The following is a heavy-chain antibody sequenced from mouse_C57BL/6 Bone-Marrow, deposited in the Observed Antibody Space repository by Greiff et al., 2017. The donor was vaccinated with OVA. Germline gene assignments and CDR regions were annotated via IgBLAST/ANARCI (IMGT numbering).Heavy chain of an antibody. J-gene: IGHJ2*01. CDR1: GFNIKDDY. D-gene: IGHD1-1*01. V-gene: IGHV14-4*01. CDR3: TTTYYYGSYY. CDR2: IDPENGDT. Sequence: EVQLQQSGAELVRPGASVKLSCTASGFNIKDDYMHWVKQRPEQGLEWIGWIDPENGDTEYASKFQGKATITADTSSNTAYMQLSSLTSEDTAVYNCTTTYYYGSYYWGQGTTLTVSS.